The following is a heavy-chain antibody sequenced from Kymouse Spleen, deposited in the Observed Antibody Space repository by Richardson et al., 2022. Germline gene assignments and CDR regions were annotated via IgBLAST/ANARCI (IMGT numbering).Heavy chain of an antibody. CDR3: AKDIGEPNYYYYYGMDV. Sequence: EVQLVESGGGLVQPGRSLRLSCAASGFTFDDYAMHWVRQAPGKGLEWVSGISWNSGSIGYADSVKGRFTISRDNAKNSLYLQMNSLRAEDTALYYCAKDIGEPNYYYYYGMDVWGQGTTVTVSS. CDR1: GFTFDDYA. J-gene: IGHJ6*02. CDR2: ISWNSGSI. V-gene: IGHV3-9*01. D-gene: IGHD1-26*01,IGHD3-10*01,IGHD3-16*02.